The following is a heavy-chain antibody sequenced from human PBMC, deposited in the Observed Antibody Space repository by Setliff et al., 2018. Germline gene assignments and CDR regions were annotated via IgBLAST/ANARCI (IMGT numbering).Heavy chain of an antibody. Sequence: SETLSLTCTVSGGSISSYYWSWIRQPPWKGLEWIGYIYSSGSTKYNPSLKSRVTISVDTSKNQFSLKLNSVTAADTAIYYCASHPRVTIFGVVAFDYWGQGILVTVSS. D-gene: IGHD3-3*01. J-gene: IGHJ4*02. V-gene: IGHV4-4*08. CDR1: GGSISSYY. CDR3: ASHPRVTIFGVVAFDY. CDR2: IYSSGST.